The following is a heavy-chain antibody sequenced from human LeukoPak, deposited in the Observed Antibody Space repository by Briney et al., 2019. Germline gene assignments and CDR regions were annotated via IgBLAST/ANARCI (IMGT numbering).Heavy chain of an antibody. J-gene: IGHJ2*01. V-gene: IGHV4-30-4*01. CDR2: IYYSGNT. CDR3: ARGTYYYDSNGYYYPWYFDL. Sequence: PSETLSLTCTVSGGSTSSGDYYWSWIRQPPGKGLEWIGYIYYSGNTYYNPSLKSRVTISVDTSKNQFSLKLSSVTAADTAVYYCARGTYYYDSNGYYYPWYFDLWGRGTLVTVSS. D-gene: IGHD3-22*01. CDR1: GGSTSSGDYY.